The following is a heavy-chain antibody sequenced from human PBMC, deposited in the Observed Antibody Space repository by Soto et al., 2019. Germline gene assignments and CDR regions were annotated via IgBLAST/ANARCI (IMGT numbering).Heavy chain of an antibody. CDR1: GYSISSGYY. CDR2: IYHSGST. D-gene: IGHD2-2*01. V-gene: IGHV4-38-2*02. Sequence: LSLTYAVSGYSISSGYYWGWIRQPPGKGLELIGSIYHSGSTYYNPSLKSRVTISVDTSKNQFSLKLSSVTAADTAVYYCARDRIVVVPAAIYYHYYGMHGWGQRTTITLCS. J-gene: IGHJ6*02. CDR3: ARDRIVVVPAAIYYHYYGMHG.